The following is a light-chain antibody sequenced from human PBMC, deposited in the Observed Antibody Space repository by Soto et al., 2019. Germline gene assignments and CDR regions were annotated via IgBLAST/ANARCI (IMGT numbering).Light chain of an antibody. Sequence: EIVMTQSPATLSVSPGERATLSCRASQSVSSNLAWYQQKPGQAPRLLIYGASTRATGIPDRFSGSGSGTDFTLTISRLEPEDSAVYFCQQYGISPKTFGQGTKV. CDR2: GAS. V-gene: IGKV3-20*01. CDR3: QQYGISPKT. CDR1: QSVSSN. J-gene: IGKJ1*01.